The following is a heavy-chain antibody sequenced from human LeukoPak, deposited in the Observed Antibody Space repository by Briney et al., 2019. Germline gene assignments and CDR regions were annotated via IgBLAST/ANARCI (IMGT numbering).Heavy chain of an antibody. CDR3: ARDGGDIVVVPAAGGFDP. CDR1: GYTFTSYY. J-gene: IGHJ5*02. Sequence: ASVKVSCKASGYTFTSYYMHWVQQAPGQGLEWMGMINPSYGSTSYAQKLQGRVTMTRYASTSTVYMELSSLRSEDTAVYYCARDGGDIVVVPAAGGFDPWGQGTLVTVSS. D-gene: IGHD2-2*01. V-gene: IGHV1-46*01. CDR2: INPSYGST.